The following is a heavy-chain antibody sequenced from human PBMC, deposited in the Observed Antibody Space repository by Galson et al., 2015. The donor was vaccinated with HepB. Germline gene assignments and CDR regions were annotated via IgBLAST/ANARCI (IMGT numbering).Heavy chain of an antibody. CDR3: ARVTDCSSTSCYAEDYYYYYMDV. CDR2: IYYSGST. V-gene: IGHV4-59*01. D-gene: IGHD2-2*01. Sequence: ATLSLTCTVSGGSISSYYWSWIRQPPGKGLEWIGYIYYSGSTNYNPSLKSRVTISVDTSKNQFSLKLSSVTAADTAVYYCARVTDCSSTSCYAEDYYYYYMDVWGKGTTVTVSS. CDR1: GGSISSYY. J-gene: IGHJ6*03.